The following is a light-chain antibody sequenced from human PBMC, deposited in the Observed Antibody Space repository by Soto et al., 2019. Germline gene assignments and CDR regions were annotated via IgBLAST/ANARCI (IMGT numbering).Light chain of an antibody. Sequence: AIQMTQSPSSLSASVGDRVTITCRASQGIGNDLGWYQHKPGKAPKLLIYAASSLESGVPSRFSGSGSGTDFTLTISSLQPEDFATYYCLQDYNRPYTFGQGSKLEIK. CDR2: AAS. V-gene: IGKV1-6*01. CDR3: LQDYNRPYT. J-gene: IGKJ2*01. CDR1: QGIGND.